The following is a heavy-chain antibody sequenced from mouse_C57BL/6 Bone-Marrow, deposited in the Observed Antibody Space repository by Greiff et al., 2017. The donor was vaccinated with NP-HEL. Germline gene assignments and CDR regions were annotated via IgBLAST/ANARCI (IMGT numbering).Heavy chain of an antibody. Sequence: EVQLVESGPELVKPGASVKISCKASGYSFTGYYMNWVKQSPEKSLEWIGEINPSTGGTTYNQKFKAKATLTVDKSSSTAYMQLKSLTSEDSAVYYCARYYYGGMDYWGQGTSVTVSS. V-gene: IGHV1-42*01. CDR1: GYSFTGYY. D-gene: IGHD1-1*01. CDR3: ARYYYGGMDY. J-gene: IGHJ4*01. CDR2: INPSTGGT.